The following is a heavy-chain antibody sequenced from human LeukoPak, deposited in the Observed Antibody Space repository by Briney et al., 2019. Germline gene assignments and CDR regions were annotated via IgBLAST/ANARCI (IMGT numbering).Heavy chain of an antibody. V-gene: IGHV3-48*01. D-gene: IGHD6-13*01. CDR1: GFTFSFYS. CDR2: ITANNTTK. CDR3: AAASAFSSSWRS. J-gene: IGHJ5*02. Sequence: GGSLRLSCAASGFTFSFYSMNWVRQAPGKGPEWVAYITANNTTKYYADSVKGRFTISRDNAKKSLFLQMNSLRAEDTAVYYCAAASAFSSSWRSWGQGTVVTVSS.